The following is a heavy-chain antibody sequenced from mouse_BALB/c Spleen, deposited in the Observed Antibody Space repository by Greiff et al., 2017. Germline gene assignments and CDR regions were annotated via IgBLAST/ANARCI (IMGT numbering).Heavy chain of an antibody. J-gene: IGHJ4*01. Sequence: VQLHQSGPELVKPGASVKISCKASGYTFTDYNMHWVKQSHGKSLEWIGYIYPYNGGTGYNQKFKSKATLTVDNSSSTAYMELRSLTSEDSAVYYCASPLTGYYYAMDYWGQGTSVTVSA. CDR2: IYPYNGGT. D-gene: IGHD4-1*01. V-gene: IGHV1S29*02. CDR1: GYTFTDYN. CDR3: ASPLTGYYYAMDY.